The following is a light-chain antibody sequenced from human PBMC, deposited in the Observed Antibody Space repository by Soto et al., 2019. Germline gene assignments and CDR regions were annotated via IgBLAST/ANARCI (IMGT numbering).Light chain of an antibody. CDR2: GAS. J-gene: IGKJ1*01. CDR3: QYYGTXXXX. Sequence: EIVLTQSPGTLSLSPGERATLSCRASQSVSSSALAWYQQKPDQAPRRLIYGASSRATGIPDRFSGSGSGTDFTLTIXXXXXXXXAVYYCQYYGTXXXXFG. CDR1: QSVSSSA. V-gene: IGKV3-20*01.